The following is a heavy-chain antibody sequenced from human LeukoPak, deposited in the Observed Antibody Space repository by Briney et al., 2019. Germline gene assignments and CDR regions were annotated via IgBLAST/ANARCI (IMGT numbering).Heavy chain of an antibody. CDR1: GFTFSSYW. V-gene: IGHV3-7*03. Sequence: PGGSLRLSCAASGFTFSSYWMSWVRQAPGKGLEWVANIKQDGSEKYYVDSVKGRFTISRDNAKNSLYLQMNSLRAEDTALYYCARRSIADYYDSREAGGPARLDIWGQGTMVTVSS. CDR2: IKQDGSEK. J-gene: IGHJ3*02. D-gene: IGHD3-22*01. CDR3: ARRSIADYYDSREAGGPARLDI.